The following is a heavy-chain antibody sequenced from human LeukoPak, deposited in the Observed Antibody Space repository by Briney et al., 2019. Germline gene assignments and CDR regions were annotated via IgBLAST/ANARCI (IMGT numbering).Heavy chain of an antibody. Sequence: SETLSLTCTVSGGSISSYYWSWIRQPPGKGLEWIGYIYYSGSTNYNPSLKSRVTISVDTSKNQFSLKLSSVTAADTAVYYCARVGYSWFGESPIFDYWGQGTLVTVSS. J-gene: IGHJ4*02. D-gene: IGHD3-10*01. CDR3: ARVGYSWFGESPIFDY. CDR1: GGSISSYY. CDR2: IYYSGST. V-gene: IGHV4-59*01.